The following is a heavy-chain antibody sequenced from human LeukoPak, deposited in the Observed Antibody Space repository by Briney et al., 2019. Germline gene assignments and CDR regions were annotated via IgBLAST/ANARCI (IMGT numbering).Heavy chain of an antibody. CDR3: ARKRTFDI. Sequence: GESLKISCEASGYSFTIYWIGWVRQMPGKGLEWMGIIYPADSDTRYSPSFQGQVTISADKSISTAYLQWSSLKASHTAMYYCARKRTFDIWGQGTMVTVSS. CDR1: GYSFTIYW. J-gene: IGHJ3*02. D-gene: IGHD5-24*01. CDR2: IYPADSDT. V-gene: IGHV5-51*01.